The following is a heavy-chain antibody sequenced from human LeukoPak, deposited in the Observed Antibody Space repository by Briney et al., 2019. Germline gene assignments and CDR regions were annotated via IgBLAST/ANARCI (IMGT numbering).Heavy chain of an antibody. CDR1: GFTFNTHW. CDR2: INTGRTTT. CDR3: GRDLNWNQIDY. V-gene: IGHV3-74*03. Sequence: AGRSLRLSCAASGFTFNTHWMHWVRQAAGQGLVWGSRINTGRTTTTYADSVKGRFNISRDNAKDPLYLEMNSLRAGDRAVYYCGRDLNWNQIDYWGQGSLVTVSS. D-gene: IGHD1-20*01. J-gene: IGHJ4*02.